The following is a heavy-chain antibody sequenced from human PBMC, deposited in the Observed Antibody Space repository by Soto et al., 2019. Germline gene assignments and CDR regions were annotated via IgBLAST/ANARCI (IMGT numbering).Heavy chain of an antibody. J-gene: IGHJ6*02. Sequence: QVQLQQWGAGLLKPSETLSLTCAVYGGSFSGYYWSWLRQPPGKGPEWIGEINHSGNTKYTPSLESRVTISVETSKNLCSLKRDSVRAADTAVYYCARTGGMDVWSQGATVTGSS. CDR3: ARTGGMDV. CDR2: INHSGNT. V-gene: IGHV4-34*01. CDR1: GGSFSGYY.